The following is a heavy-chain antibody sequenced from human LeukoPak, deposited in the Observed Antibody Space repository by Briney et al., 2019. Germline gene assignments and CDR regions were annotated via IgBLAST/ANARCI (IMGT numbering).Heavy chain of an antibody. V-gene: IGHV4-34*01. D-gene: IGHD3-22*01. CDR1: GGSFSGYY. Sequence: SETLSLTCAVYGGSFSGYYWSWIRQPPGKGLEWIGEINHSGSTNYSPSLKSRVTISVDTSKNQFSLKLSSVTAADTAVYYCARHLYYDSSHDPWGQGTLVTVSS. CDR3: ARHLYYDSSHDP. CDR2: INHSGST. J-gene: IGHJ5*02.